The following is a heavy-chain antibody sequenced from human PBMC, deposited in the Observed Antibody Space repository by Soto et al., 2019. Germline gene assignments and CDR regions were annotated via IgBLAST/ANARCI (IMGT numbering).Heavy chain of an antibody. CDR1: GYTFIGYG. CDR2: ISAHNGNT. Sequence: GASVKVSCKASGYTFIGYGITWVRQAPGQGLEWMGWISAHNGNTYYAQKLQGRVTLTTDTSTSTAYMDLRSLRSDDTAVYYCAREGLRFPMDVWGQGTTVTVSS. V-gene: IGHV1-18*01. J-gene: IGHJ6*02. D-gene: IGHD4-17*01. CDR3: AREGLRFPMDV.